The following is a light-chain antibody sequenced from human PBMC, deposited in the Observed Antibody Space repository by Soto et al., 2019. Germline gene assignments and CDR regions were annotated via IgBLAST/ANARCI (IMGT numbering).Light chain of an antibody. J-gene: IGLJ1*01. V-gene: IGLV2-14*01. CDR2: EAT. CDR3: TSYTITSPYV. CDR1: SSDIGRYNF. Sequence: QSVLTQPASMSVSPGQSITISCIGTSSDIGRYNFVSWYQHHPGKAPKLIIYEATKRPSGVSYCFSGSKSGNTASLTISGLQAEDEADYYCTSYTITSPYVFGTGTKVTVL.